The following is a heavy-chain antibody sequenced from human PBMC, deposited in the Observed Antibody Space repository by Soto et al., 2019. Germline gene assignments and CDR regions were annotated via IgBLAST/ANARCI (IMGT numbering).Heavy chain of an antibody. CDR3: ARAQAGRAAAGRRIDY. J-gene: IGHJ4*02. Sequence: QVQLVQSGAEVKKPGASVKVSCKASGYTFTSYDINWVRQATGQGLEWMGWMNPNSGNTGYAQKFQGRVTMTRNTSISTAYMELSSLRSEDTAVYYCARAQAGRAAAGRRIDYWGQGTLVTVSS. D-gene: IGHD6-13*01. CDR2: MNPNSGNT. V-gene: IGHV1-8*01. CDR1: GYTFTSYD.